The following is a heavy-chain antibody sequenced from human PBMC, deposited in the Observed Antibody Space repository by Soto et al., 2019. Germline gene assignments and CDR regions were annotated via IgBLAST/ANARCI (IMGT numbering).Heavy chain of an antibody. CDR1: GFTFSSYS. Sequence: GALRLSCATSGFTFSSYSMNWVRQAPGMGLEWVSSISSSSRYIYYADSVRGRFTISRDNAKNSLYLQINSLRAEDTAVYYCARDRLVAATSAPPYCYYGMDVWGQGTTVTVSS. J-gene: IGHJ6*02. V-gene: IGHV3-21*01. D-gene: IGHD2-15*01. CDR3: ARDRLVAATSAPPYCYYGMDV. CDR2: ISSSSRYI.